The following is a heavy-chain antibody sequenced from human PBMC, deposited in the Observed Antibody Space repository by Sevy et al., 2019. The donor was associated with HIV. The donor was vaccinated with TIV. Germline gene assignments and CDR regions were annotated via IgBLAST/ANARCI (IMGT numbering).Heavy chain of an antibody. CDR1: GGTFSSYA. D-gene: IGHD5-12*01. J-gene: IGHJ4*02. CDR3: ARGVGAYSGYDYLCY. V-gene: IGHV1-69*13. Sequence: ASVKVSCKASGGTFSSYAISWVRQAPGQGLEWMGGIIPIFGTANYAQKFQGRVTITADESTSKAYMELSSLRSEDTAVYYCARGVGAYSGYDYLCYWGQGTLVTVSS. CDR2: IIPIFGTA.